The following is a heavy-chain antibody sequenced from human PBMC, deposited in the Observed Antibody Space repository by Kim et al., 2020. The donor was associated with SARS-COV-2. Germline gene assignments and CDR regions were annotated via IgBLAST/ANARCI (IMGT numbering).Heavy chain of an antibody. CDR3: ARDGDYEYYYYGMDV. CDR2: IIPIFGTA. V-gene: IGHV1-69*13. CDR1: GGTFSSYA. Sequence: SVKVSCKASGGTFSSYAISWVRQAPGQGLEWMGGIIPIFGTANYAQKFQGRVTITADESTSTAYMELSSLRSEDTAVYYCARDGDYEYYYYGMDVWGQGTTVTVSS. J-gene: IGHJ6*02. D-gene: IGHD4-17*01.